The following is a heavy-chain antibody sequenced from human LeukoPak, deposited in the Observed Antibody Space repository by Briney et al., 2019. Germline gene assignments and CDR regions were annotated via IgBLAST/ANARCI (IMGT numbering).Heavy chain of an antibody. J-gene: IGHJ4*02. Sequence: PGGSLILSCAASGFTFSSYAMHWVRQAPGKGLEWVAVISYDGSNKYYADSVKGRFTLSRDNFKNTLSLQMNSLRAEDTAVYYCVRDRDWGFDYWGQGTLVTVSS. CDR3: VRDRDWGFDY. V-gene: IGHV3-30*04. D-gene: IGHD3/OR15-3a*01. CDR2: ISYDGSNK. CDR1: GFTFSSYA.